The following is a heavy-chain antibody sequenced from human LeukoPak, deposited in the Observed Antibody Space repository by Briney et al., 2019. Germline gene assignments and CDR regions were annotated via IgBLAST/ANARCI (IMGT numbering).Heavy chain of an antibody. V-gene: IGHV4-34*01. D-gene: IGHD6-13*01. CDR3: ARGPEIAAAGLDY. CDR2: INHSGST. J-gene: IGHJ4*02. Sequence: SSETLSLTGAVYGGSFSGYYWSWIRQPPGKGLEWIGEINHSGSTNYNPSLKSRVTISVDTSKNQFSLKLSSVTAADTAVYYCARGPEIAAAGLDYWGQGTLVTVSS. CDR1: GGSFSGYY.